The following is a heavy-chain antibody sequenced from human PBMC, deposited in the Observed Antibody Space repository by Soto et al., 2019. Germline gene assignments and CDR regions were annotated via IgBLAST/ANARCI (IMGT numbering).Heavy chain of an antibody. D-gene: IGHD1-26*01. V-gene: IGHV1-45*02. Sequence: QMQLVQSGAEVKKTGSSVTVSCKALGNTFTYRYLHWVRQAPGQALEWMGWITPFSGDVHYAPKFPERVTITRDRSINTAYMQMSSLRSEDTAMYFCASGGAGSGPFTWELPDHWGQGTLVTVSS. J-gene: IGHJ4*02. CDR1: GNTFTYRY. CDR2: ITPFSGDV. CDR3: ASGGAGSGPFTWELPDH.